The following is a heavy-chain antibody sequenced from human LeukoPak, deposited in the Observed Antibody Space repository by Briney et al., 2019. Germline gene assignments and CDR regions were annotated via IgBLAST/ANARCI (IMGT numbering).Heavy chain of an antibody. J-gene: IGHJ3*02. V-gene: IGHV3-43*01. CDR1: GFTFDDYT. D-gene: IGHD3-16*01. Sequence: GGSLRLSCAASGFTFDDYTMHWVRQAPGKGLEWVSLISWDGGSTYYADSVKGRFTISRDNSKNTLFLQMNSLRAEDTAVYYCARDDALGDNALDIWGQGTMVTVSS. CDR2: ISWDGGST. CDR3: ARDDALGDNALDI.